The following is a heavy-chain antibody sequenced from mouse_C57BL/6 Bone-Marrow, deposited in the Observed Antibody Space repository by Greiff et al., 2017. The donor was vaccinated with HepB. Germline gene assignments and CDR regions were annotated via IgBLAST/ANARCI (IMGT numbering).Heavy chain of an antibody. CDR1: GYAFSSYW. D-gene: IGHD1-1*01. V-gene: IGHV1-80*01. CDR3: ARGTTVVYFDV. CDR2: IYPGDGDT. J-gene: IGHJ1*03. Sequence: QVQLKQSGAELVKPGASVKISCKASGYAFSSYWMNWVKQRPGKGLEWIGQIYPGDGDTNYNGKFKGKATLTADKSSSTAYMQLSSLTSEDSAVYFCARGTTVVYFDVWGTGTTVTVSS.